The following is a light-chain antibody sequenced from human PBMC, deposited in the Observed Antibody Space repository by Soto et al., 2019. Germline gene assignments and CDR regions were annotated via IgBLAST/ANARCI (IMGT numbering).Light chain of an antibody. V-gene: IGKV3-15*01. Sequence: IVMTQSPASLSVSLGESATLSCWASQSISTNLAWYQQKPGQAPRLLIYGASTRATGISARFRGSGSGTEFTLTISSLQSEDFATYFCQQSYTTPWTFGQGTRVEVK. CDR1: QSISTN. CDR3: QQSYTTPWT. CDR2: GAS. J-gene: IGKJ1*01.